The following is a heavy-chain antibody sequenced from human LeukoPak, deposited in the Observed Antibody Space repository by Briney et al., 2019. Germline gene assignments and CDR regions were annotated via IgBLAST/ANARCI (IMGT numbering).Heavy chain of an antibody. CDR2: IYTSGST. Sequence: SETLSLTCTVSGGSISSYYWSWIRQPAGKGLEWIGRIYTSGSTDYNPSLKSRVTMSVDTSKNQFSLKLSSVTAADTAVYYCARDHHYDFWSGYQYYFDYWGQGTLVTVSS. J-gene: IGHJ4*02. CDR1: GGSISSYY. D-gene: IGHD3-3*01. V-gene: IGHV4-4*07. CDR3: ARDHHYDFWSGYQYYFDY.